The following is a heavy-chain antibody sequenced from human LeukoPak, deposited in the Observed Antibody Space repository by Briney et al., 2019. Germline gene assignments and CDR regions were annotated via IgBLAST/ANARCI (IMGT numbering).Heavy chain of an antibody. Sequence: SETLSLTCAVYGGSFSGYYWSWIRQPPGKGLEWLGEINHSGSTNYNPSLKSRVTISVDTSKNQFSLKLSSVTAADTAVYYCARGRGCSSTSCYFFYWGQGTLVTVSS. D-gene: IGHD2-2*01. CDR1: GGSFSGYY. J-gene: IGHJ4*02. CDR3: ARGRGCSSTSCYFFY. V-gene: IGHV4-34*01. CDR2: INHSGST.